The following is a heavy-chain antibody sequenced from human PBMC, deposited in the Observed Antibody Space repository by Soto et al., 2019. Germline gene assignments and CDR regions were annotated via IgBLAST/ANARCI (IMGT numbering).Heavy chain of an antibody. Sequence: QVQLVQSGAEVKKPGSSVKVSCKASGGTFSSYTISWVRQAPGQGLEWMGRIIPILERTNYAQKFQGRVTITADTSTSTAYTELSSLTSEDTAVYYCARAGATAHSSGRAPPIDYWGQGTLVTVSS. CDR1: GGTFSSYT. V-gene: IGHV1-69*08. D-gene: IGHD6-25*01. CDR2: IIPILERT. CDR3: ARAGATAHSSGRAPPIDY. J-gene: IGHJ4*02.